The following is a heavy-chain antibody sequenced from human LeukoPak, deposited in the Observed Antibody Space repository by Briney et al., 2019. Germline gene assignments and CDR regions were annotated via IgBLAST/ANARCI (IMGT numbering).Heavy chain of an antibody. CDR1: GGTFSSYA. J-gene: IGHJ5*02. CDR2: IIPIFGTA. V-gene: IGHV1-69*13. D-gene: IGHD5-18*01. CDR3: ARESDYVDTAMVSGWFDP. Sequence: GASVKVSCKASGGTFSSYAISWVRQAPGQGLEWMGGIIPIFGTANYAQKFQGRVTITADESTSTAYMELGSLRSEDTAVYYCARESDYVDTAMVSGWFDPWGQGTLVTVSS.